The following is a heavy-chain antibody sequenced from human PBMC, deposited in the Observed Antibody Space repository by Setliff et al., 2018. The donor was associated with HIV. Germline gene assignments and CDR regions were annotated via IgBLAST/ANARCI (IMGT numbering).Heavy chain of an antibody. CDR2: IYYSGST. Sequence: SETLSLTCTVSGDSINSGNYYWSWIRQHPGKGLEWIGYIYYSGSTYYSPSLKSRVTISEDTSKNQFSLKMRSVTAADTAVYYCATSPAGEILGSRPFYFDYWGQGTLVTAPQ. J-gene: IGHJ4*02. V-gene: IGHV4-31*03. D-gene: IGHD3-10*01. CDR3: ATSPAGEILGSRPFYFDY. CDR1: GDSINSGNYY.